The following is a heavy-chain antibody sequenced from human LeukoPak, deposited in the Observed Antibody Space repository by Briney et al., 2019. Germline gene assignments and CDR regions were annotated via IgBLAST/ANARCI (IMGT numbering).Heavy chain of an antibody. J-gene: IGHJ4*02. V-gene: IGHV3-23*01. Sequence: GGSLRLSCAASGFTFSSYAMSWVRQAPGKGLEWVSAISGSGGSTYYADSVKGRFTISRDNSKNTLYLQMNSLRAEDTAVYYCAKNLRDSKDGSGYYRNWGQGTLVTVSS. D-gene: IGHD3-22*01. CDR1: GFTFSSYA. CDR3: AKNLRDSKDGSGYYRN. CDR2: ISGSGGST.